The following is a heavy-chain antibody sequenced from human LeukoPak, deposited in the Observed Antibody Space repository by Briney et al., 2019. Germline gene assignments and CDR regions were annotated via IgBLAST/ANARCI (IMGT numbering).Heavy chain of an antibody. CDR3: ATSGYCSGGSCSGDAFDI. CDR1: GGSISSYY. CDR2: IYYSGST. J-gene: IGHJ3*02. D-gene: IGHD2-15*01. Sequence: PSETLSLTCTVSGGSISSYYWNWIRQPPGKGLEWIGYIYYSGSTNYNPSLKSRVTISVDTSKNQFSLKLSSVTAADTAVYYCATSGYCSGGSCSGDAFDIWGQGTMVTVSS. V-gene: IGHV4-59*01.